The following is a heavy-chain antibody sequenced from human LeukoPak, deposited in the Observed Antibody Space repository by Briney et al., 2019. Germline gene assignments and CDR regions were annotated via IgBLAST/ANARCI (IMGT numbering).Heavy chain of an antibody. D-gene: IGHD1-26*01. Sequence: SETLSLTCTVSGGSISSSSYYWSWIRQPPGKGLEWIGEINHSGSTNYNPSLKSRVTISVDTSKNQFSLKLSSVTAADTAVYYCARAQAIVGASLWGQGTLVTVSS. CDR1: GGSISSSSYY. J-gene: IGHJ4*02. V-gene: IGHV4-39*07. CDR2: INHSGST. CDR3: ARAQAIVGASL.